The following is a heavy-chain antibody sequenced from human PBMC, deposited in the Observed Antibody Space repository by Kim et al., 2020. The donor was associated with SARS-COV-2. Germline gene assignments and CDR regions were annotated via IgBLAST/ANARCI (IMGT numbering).Heavy chain of an antibody. V-gene: IGHV4-59*11. CDR3: ARGSPAAYT. Sequence: SETLSLTCTVSGGSISGHYWSWVRQLPGKKLEWIGYVYSTGTNGYNPSLGSRVSISLDSSKNQFSLNLTSVTAADTATYFCARGSPAAYTWGQGILVAVSS. D-gene: IGHD1-1*01. CDR2: VYSTGTN. J-gene: IGHJ5*02. CDR1: GGSISGHY.